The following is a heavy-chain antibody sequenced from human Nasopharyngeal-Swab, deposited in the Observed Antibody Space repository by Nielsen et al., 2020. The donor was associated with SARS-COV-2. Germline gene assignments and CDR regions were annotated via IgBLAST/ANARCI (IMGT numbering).Heavy chain of an antibody. Sequence: RQAPGKGLEWIGTIYNSGTTYTNLSLKSRASISIDMSNNQLSLELTSVTAADTAVYYCATPVAVAGRGRWFDPWGQGTLVTVSS. CDR3: ATPVAVAGRGRWFDP. CDR2: IYNSGTT. D-gene: IGHD6-19*01. V-gene: IGHV4-39*01. J-gene: IGHJ5*02.